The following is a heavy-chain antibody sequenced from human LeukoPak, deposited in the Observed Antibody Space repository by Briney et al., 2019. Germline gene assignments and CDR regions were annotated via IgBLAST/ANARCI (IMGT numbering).Heavy chain of an antibody. J-gene: IGHJ4*02. Sequence: ASVKVSCKASGYTFTSHDINWVRQAPGQGLEWMGWITPYNGNTKYAQKLQGRVTMTTDTSTSTAYMELRSLRYDDTAVYFCAREGGSSWYDYWGQGTLVTVSS. V-gene: IGHV1-18*01. D-gene: IGHD6-13*01. CDR3: AREGGSSWYDY. CDR2: ITPYNGNT. CDR1: GYTFTSHD.